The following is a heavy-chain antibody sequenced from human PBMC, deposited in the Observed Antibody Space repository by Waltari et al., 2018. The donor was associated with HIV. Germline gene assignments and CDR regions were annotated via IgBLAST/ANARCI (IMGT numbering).Heavy chain of an antibody. J-gene: IGHJ4*02. CDR1: GFTARRYW. CDR2: INPDGNTI. CDR3: VKDMFGEYDY. D-gene: IGHD3-10*02. V-gene: IGHV3-74*01. Sequence: EVQLVQSGGGLVQPGGSRRLSCAASGFTARRYWMHWVRQIPGQGLVWVSRINPDGNTINYADSVRGRFTISRDYAKNTLYLQMNSLRDEDTAMYYCVKDMFGEYDYWGQGTLVTVSS.